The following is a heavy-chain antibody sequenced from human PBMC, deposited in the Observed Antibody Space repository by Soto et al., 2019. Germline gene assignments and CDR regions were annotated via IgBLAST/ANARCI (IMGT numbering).Heavy chain of an antibody. CDR2: IYYSGST. V-gene: IGHV4-59*01. CDR1: GGSISSYY. J-gene: IGHJ4*02. D-gene: IGHD6-19*01. CDR3: AREGLVAGSFDY. Sequence: PSETLSLTCTVSGGSISSYYWSWIRQPPGKGLEWIGYIYYSGSTNYNPSLKSRVTISVDTSENQFSLKPSSVTAADTAVYYCAREGLVAGSFDYWGQGTLVTVS.